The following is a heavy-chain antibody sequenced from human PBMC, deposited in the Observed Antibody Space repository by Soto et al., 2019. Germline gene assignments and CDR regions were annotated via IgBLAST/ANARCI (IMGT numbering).Heavy chain of an antibody. J-gene: IGHJ5*02. V-gene: IGHV3-23*01. CDR2: ITGSGLTI. CDR1: GFTFSKYA. CDR3: ARHRIAPNLGFDP. Sequence: GGSLRLSCEASGFTFSKYAMIWVRQAPGKGQEWVSGITGSGLTIEHSASVKGRFTISRDNSKNTVYLQMNSLKASDTAMYYCARHRIAPNLGFDPWGQGTLVTV. D-gene: IGHD6-13*01.